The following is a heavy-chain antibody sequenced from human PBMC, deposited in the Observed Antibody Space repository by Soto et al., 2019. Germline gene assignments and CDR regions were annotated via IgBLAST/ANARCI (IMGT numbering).Heavy chain of an antibody. Sequence: QLHLVQSGAVVKKPGASVTVSCSASGYPVTAYYMHWVRQAPGRGLEWMGGINPATGAAKYTQTFRGRVPMTRDTSTGTVFMELSGLTSEDTAGFYCARGGGVGVAGSAAFDMWGQGTLVTVSS. CDR2: INPATGAA. J-gene: IGHJ3*02. CDR1: GYPVTAYY. CDR3: ARGGGVGVAGSAAFDM. D-gene: IGHD3-3*01. V-gene: IGHV1-2*02.